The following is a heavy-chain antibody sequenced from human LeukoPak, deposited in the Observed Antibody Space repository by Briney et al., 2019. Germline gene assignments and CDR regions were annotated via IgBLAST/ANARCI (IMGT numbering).Heavy chain of an antibody. V-gene: IGHV3-23*01. CDR2: ISGSGGST. D-gene: IGHD6-13*01. CDR3: ARELGSYSSSWYSIGY. CDR1: GFTFSSYA. Sequence: GGSLRLSCAASGFTFSSYAMSWVRQAPGKGLEWVSAISGSGGSTYYADSVKGRFTISRDNSKNTLYLQMNSLRAEDTAVYYCARELGSYSSSWYSIGYWGQGTLVTVSS. J-gene: IGHJ4*02.